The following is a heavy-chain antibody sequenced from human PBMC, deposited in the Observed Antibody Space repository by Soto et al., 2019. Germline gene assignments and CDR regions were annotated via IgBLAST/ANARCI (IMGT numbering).Heavy chain of an antibody. CDR1: GGSISSYY. D-gene: IGHD2-2*01. J-gene: IGHJ6*02. CDR3: ARGGGFSVPDCSSTSCYYYYYGMDV. CDR2: IYTSGST. V-gene: IGHV4-4*07. Sequence: SETLSLTCTVSGGSISSYYWSWIRQPAGKGLEWIGRIYTSGSTNYNPSLKSRVTMSVDTSKNQFSLKLSSVTAADTAVYYCARGGGFSVPDCSSTSCYYYYYGMDVWGQGTTVTVSS.